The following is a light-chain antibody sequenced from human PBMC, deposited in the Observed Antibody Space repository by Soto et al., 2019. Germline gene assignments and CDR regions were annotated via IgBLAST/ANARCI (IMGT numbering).Light chain of an antibody. CDR2: AAS. CDR3: QQRNS. J-gene: IGKJ2*01. Sequence: DIRMTQSPSSLSASVGGRVTITCRASQSISTYLNWYQQKPGKAPKLLIYAASSLQSGVPSRFNGSGSGTDFTLTISSLQPEDFATYYCQQRNSFGQGTKLEIK. V-gene: IGKV1-39*01. CDR1: QSISTY.